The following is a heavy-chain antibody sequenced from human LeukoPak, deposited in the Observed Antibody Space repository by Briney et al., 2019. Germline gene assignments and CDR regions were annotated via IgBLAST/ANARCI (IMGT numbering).Heavy chain of an antibody. J-gene: IGHJ4*02. CDR1: GFTFSSYA. V-gene: IGHV3-30*04. D-gene: IGHD1-26*01. CDR2: ISYDGSNK. CDR3: ARESSGSVNFDY. Sequence: GGSLRLSCAASGFTFSSYAMHWVRQAPGKGLEWVAVISYDGSNKYYADSVKGRFSISRDNSKNTLYLQMNSLRAEDTAVYYCARESSGSVNFDYWDQGTLVTVSS.